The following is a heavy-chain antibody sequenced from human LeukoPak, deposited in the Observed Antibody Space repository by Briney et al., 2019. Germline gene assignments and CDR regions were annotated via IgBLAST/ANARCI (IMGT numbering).Heavy chain of an antibody. Sequence: SETLSLTCTVSGGSISSSSSYWGWLRQPPGKGLEWIGSIYYSGSTYYNPSRKSRVTTSVDTSKTQFSLKLSSVAAADPAVYYCAGLSQLVVVIGVFVDYWGQRTLVTVSS. J-gene: IGHJ4*02. CDR1: GGSISSSSSY. V-gene: IGHV4-39*01. CDR2: IYYSGST. CDR3: AGLSQLVVVIGVFVDY. D-gene: IGHD2-21*01.